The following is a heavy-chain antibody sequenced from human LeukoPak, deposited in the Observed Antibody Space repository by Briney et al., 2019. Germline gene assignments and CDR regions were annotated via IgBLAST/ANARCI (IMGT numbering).Heavy chain of an antibody. CDR2: IYHSGST. CDR3: ARDGDYGSGSFTDY. V-gene: IGHV4-38-2*02. D-gene: IGHD3-10*01. CDR1: GYSISSGYY. J-gene: IGHJ4*02. Sequence: SETLSLTCTVPGYSISSGYYWGWIRQPPGKGLGWIGSIYHSGSTYYNPSLKRRVTISVDTSKNQFSLKLSSVTAADTAVYYCARDGDYGSGSFTDYWGQGTLVTVSS.